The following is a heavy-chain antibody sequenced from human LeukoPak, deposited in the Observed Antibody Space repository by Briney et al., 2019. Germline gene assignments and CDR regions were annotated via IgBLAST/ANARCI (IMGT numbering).Heavy chain of an antibody. J-gene: IGHJ4*02. CDR2: IYYSGST. CDR3: ASSRGDFWSGPKL. D-gene: IGHD3-3*01. CDR1: GGSISSYY. Sequence: SETLSLTCTVSGGSISSYYWSWIRQPPGKGLEWIGYIYYSGSTNHNPSLKSRVTISVDTSKNHFSLKLSSVTAADTAVYYCASSRGDFWSGPKLWGQGTLVTVSS. V-gene: IGHV4-59*08.